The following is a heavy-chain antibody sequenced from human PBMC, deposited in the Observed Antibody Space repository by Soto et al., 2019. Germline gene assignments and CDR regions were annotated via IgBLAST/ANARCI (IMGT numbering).Heavy chain of an antibody. J-gene: IGHJ4*02. CDR2: IKQDGSEK. Sequence: EVQLLESGGGLVQPGGSLRLSCVASGFTFSSYWMSWVRQAPGKGLEWVANIKQDGSEKYYVDSVKGRFTISRDNAKNSLYLQMNSLRAEDTAVYYCARVSRWLQFTHLDYWGQGTLVTVSS. CDR1: GFTFSSYW. D-gene: IGHD5-12*01. V-gene: IGHV3-7*03. CDR3: ARVSRWLQFTHLDY.